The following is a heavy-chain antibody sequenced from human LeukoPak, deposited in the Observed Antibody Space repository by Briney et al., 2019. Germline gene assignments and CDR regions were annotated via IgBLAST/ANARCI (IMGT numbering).Heavy chain of an antibody. D-gene: IGHD2-2*01. J-gene: IGHJ3*02. Sequence: PGGSLRLSCAASGVTFSSYSMNWVRQAPGKGLEWVSSISSSSSYIYYADSVKGRSTISRDNAKNSLYLQMNSLRAEDTAVYYCARDRRRIVVVPANRGAAFDIWGQGTMFTVSS. CDR2: ISSSSSYI. CDR3: ARDRRRIVVVPANRGAAFDI. CDR1: GVTFSSYS. V-gene: IGHV3-21*01.